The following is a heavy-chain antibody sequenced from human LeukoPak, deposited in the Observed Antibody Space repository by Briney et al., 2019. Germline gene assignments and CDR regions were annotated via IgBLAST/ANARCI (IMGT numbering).Heavy chain of an antibody. J-gene: IGHJ6*02. Sequence: PGGSLRLSCAASGFTFSSYSMNWVRQAPGKGLEWVSYTSSSSSTIYYADSVKGRFTISRDNAKNSLYLQMNSLRAEDTAVYYCARDPSAYSSGWYYGMDVWGQGTTVTVSS. CDR1: GFTFSSYS. D-gene: IGHD6-19*01. CDR3: ARDPSAYSSGWYYGMDV. CDR2: TSSSSSTI. V-gene: IGHV3-48*01.